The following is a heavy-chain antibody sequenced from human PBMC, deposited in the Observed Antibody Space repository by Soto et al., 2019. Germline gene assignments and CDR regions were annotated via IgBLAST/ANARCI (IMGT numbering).Heavy chain of an antibody. J-gene: IGHJ4*02. V-gene: IGHV3-7*03. Sequence: GGSLRLSCAASGFTFSSYWMSWVRQAPGKGLEWVANIKQDGSEKYYVDSVKGRFTISRDNAKNSLYLQMNSLRAEDTAVYYCARDAYRLVGAHMFDYWGQGTLVTVSS. CDR2: IKQDGSEK. D-gene: IGHD1-26*01. CDR3: ARDAYRLVGAHMFDY. CDR1: GFTFSSYW.